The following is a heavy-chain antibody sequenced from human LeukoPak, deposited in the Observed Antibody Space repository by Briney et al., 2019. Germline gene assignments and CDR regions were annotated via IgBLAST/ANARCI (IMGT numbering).Heavy chain of an antibody. Sequence: PGGSLRLSCAASGFTFSIYAMSWVRQAPGKGLEWVSAIDSSGAKIYYADSVKGRFTISRDNSKNSLYLQMNSLRAEDAAVYYCAKDRGYSFDYWGQGTLVTVSS. J-gene: IGHJ4*02. V-gene: IGHV3-23*01. CDR1: GFTFSIYA. CDR2: IDSSGAKI. CDR3: AKDRGYSFDY. D-gene: IGHD3-10*01.